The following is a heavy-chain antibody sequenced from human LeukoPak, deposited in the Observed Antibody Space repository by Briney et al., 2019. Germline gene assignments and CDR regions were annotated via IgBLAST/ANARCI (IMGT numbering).Heavy chain of an antibody. CDR3: ARGCYDFWSGYYAIYYYYYYMDV. J-gene: IGHJ6*03. CDR2: ISAYNGST. CDR1: GYTFTSYG. Sequence: ASVKVSCKASGYTFTSYGISWVRQAPGQGLEWMGWISAYNGSTNYAQKLQGRVTMTTDTSTSTAYMELRSLRSDDTAVYYCARGCYDFWSGYYAIYYYYYYMDVWGKGTTVTVSS. V-gene: IGHV1-18*01. D-gene: IGHD3-3*01.